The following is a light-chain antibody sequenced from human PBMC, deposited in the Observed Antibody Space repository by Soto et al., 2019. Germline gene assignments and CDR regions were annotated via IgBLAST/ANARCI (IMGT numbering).Light chain of an antibody. Sequence: DIQMTQSPSTLSASVGDRVTITCRASQNFNSALVWYQQKPGKAPNLLIYKASSLESGVPLRFSGSGSGTEFTLTISSLQPEDFATYYCQQHKSYPRTFGQGTKVEIK. V-gene: IGKV1-5*03. J-gene: IGKJ1*01. CDR3: QQHKSYPRT. CDR2: KAS. CDR1: QNFNSA.